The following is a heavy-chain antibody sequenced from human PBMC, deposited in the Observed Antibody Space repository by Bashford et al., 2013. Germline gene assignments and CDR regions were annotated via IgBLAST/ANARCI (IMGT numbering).Heavy chain of an antibody. J-gene: IGHJ3*02. Sequence: GGSLRLSCAASGFTFSSYAMHWVRQAPGKGLEWVAVISYDGSNKYYADSVKGRFTISRDNSKNTLYLQMNSLRAEDTAVYYCARDRSFGYCGGDCHPGAFDIWGQGTMVTVSS. CDR2: ISYDGSNK. CDR3: ARDRSFGYCGGDCHPGAFDI. V-gene: IGHV3-30-3*01. D-gene: IGHD2-21*02. CDR1: GFTFSSYA.